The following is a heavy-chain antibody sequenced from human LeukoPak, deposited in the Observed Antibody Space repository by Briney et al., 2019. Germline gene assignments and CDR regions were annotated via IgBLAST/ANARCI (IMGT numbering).Heavy chain of an antibody. CDR1: GFTFSSYS. V-gene: IGHV3-21*01. CDR2: ISSSSSYI. D-gene: IGHD5-18*01. J-gene: IGHJ5*02. Sequence: GGSLRLSCAASGFTFSSYSMNWVRQAPGKGLEWVSSISSSSSYIYCADSVKGRFTISRDNAKNSLYLQMNSLRAEDTAVYYCARGGDTAMVYNWFDPWGQGTLVTVSS. CDR3: ARGGDTAMVYNWFDP.